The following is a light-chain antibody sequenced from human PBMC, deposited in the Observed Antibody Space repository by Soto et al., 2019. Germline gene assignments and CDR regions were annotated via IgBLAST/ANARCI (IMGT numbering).Light chain of an antibody. CDR3: QQFGISLLT. CDR1: QSIGSSY. V-gene: IGKV3-20*01. J-gene: IGKJ1*01. CDR2: GTS. Sequence: ENVLTQSPGTLSLSPGERATLSCRASQSIGSSYLAWYQQKPGHAPRLIIYGTSNRATGIPDRFSGSGSGTNFALTISRLEPKDFAVFYCQQFGISLLTFGQVTREEMK.